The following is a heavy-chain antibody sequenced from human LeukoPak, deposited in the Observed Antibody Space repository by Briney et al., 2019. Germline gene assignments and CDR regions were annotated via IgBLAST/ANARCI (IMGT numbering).Heavy chain of an antibody. CDR1: GYTFTGYY. V-gene: IGHV1-2*02. CDR2: IDPNSGGT. D-gene: IGHD2-2*01. CDR3: AKDPFDQMLPENWFDP. Sequence: ASVKVSCKASGYTFTGYYMHWVRQAPGQGLEWMGWIDPNSGGTNFAQKFQGRVTMTRDTSISTAYMELSRLRSDDTAVHYCAKDPFDQMLPENWFDPWGQGTLVTVSS. J-gene: IGHJ5*02.